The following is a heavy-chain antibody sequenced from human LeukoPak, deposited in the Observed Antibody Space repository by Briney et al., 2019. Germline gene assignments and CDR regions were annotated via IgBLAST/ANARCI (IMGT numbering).Heavy chain of an antibody. J-gene: IGHJ6*04. D-gene: IGHD2-2*01. CDR1: GFTFSSYS. Sequence: KPGGSLRLSCAASGFTFSSYSMNWVRQAPGKGLEWVSSISSSSYIYYADSVKGRFTISRDNAKNSLYLQMNSLRAEDTAVYYCARDKVPNTYCSSTSCHYYYYGMDVWGKGTTVTVSS. CDR3: ARDKVPNTYCSSTSCHYYYYGMDV. CDR2: ISSSSYI. V-gene: IGHV3-21*01.